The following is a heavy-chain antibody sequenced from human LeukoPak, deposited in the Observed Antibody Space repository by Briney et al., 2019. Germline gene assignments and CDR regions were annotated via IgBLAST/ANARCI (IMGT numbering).Heavy chain of an antibody. V-gene: IGHV3-23*01. J-gene: IGHJ4*02. CDR1: GFTFSNYA. D-gene: IGHD6-13*01. CDR2: ISGSGGST. CDR3: AKAIRTSSSWYGNYFDY. Sequence: GGSLRLSCAASGFTFSNYAMSRVRQAPGKGLEWVSAISGSGGSTYYADSVKGRFTISRDNSKNMLYLQMNSLRAEDTAVYYCAKAIRTSSSWYGNYFDYWGQGTLVTVSS.